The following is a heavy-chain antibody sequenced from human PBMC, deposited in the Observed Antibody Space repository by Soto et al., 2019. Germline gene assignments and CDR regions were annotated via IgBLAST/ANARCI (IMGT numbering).Heavy chain of an antibody. CDR2: ISGSGGST. Sequence: GGSLRLSCAASGFTFSSYAMSWVRQAPGKGLEWVSAISGSGGSTYYADSVKGRFTISRDNSKNTLYLQMNSLGAEDTAAYYCAKDWNLGYSSSWSFGDYWGQGTLVTVSS. CDR1: GFTFSSYA. J-gene: IGHJ4*02. D-gene: IGHD6-13*01. CDR3: AKDWNLGYSSSWSFGDY. V-gene: IGHV3-23*01.